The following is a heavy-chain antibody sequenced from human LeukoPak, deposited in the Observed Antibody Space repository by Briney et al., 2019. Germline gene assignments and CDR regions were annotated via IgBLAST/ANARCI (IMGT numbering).Heavy chain of an antibody. CDR2: ISSSGSTI. Sequence: GRSLRLSCAASGFTFSSYEMNWVRQAPGKGLEWVSYISSSGSTIYYADSVKGRFTISRDNAKNSLYLQMNSLRAEDTAVYYCARSVITGIDYWGQGTLVTVSS. CDR1: GFTFSSYE. CDR3: ARSVITGIDY. J-gene: IGHJ4*02. V-gene: IGHV3-48*03. D-gene: IGHD3-22*01.